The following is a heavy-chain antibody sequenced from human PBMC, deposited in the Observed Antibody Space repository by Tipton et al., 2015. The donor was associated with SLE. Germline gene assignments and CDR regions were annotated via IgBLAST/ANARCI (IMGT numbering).Heavy chain of an antibody. J-gene: IGHJ3*02. D-gene: IGHD3-10*01. CDR3: ASRGVPDAFDI. CDR1: GGSISSGGYS. CDR2: IYHSGST. V-gene: IGHV4-30-2*01. Sequence: TLSLTCAVSGGSISSGGYSWSWIRQPPGKGLEWIGYIYHSGSTYYNPSLKSRVTTSVDGSKNQFSLKLSSVTAADTAVYYCASRGVPDAFDIWGQGTMVTVSS.